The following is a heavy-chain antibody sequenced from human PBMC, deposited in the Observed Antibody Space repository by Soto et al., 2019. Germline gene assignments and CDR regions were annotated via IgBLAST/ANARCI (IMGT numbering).Heavy chain of an antibody. Sequence: QVQLVQSGAEVKKPGASVKVSCKASGYTFTAYYMHWVRQAPGQGLECMGIIDPSAGSTTFAQRFQGRVTMTRDTSTSTVYMELSSLRSADTAVYYCARSPVPAGTTLFYFDYWGQGTLVTVSS. V-gene: IGHV1-46*01. J-gene: IGHJ4*02. D-gene: IGHD6-13*01. CDR2: IDPSAGST. CDR3: ARSPVPAGTTLFYFDY. CDR1: GYTFTAYY.